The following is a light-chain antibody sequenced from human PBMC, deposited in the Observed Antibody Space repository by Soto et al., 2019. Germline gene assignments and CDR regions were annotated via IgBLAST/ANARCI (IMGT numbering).Light chain of an antibody. Sequence: QSVLTQPPSVSAAPGQKVTISCSGSSSNIGGNSVSWYQQLPGTAPKLLIYDDNKRPSGIPDRFSGSKSGTSATLGITGFQNGDEADYYCGSWDSSLSAYVFGTGNKVTV. CDR1: SSNIGGNS. CDR2: DDN. V-gene: IGLV1-51*01. CDR3: GSWDSSLSAYV. J-gene: IGLJ1*01.